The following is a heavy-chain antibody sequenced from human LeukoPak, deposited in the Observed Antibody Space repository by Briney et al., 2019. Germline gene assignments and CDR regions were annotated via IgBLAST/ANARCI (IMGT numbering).Heavy chain of an antibody. V-gene: IGHV4-61*01. CDR1: GGSVSNGNYY. Sequence: SETLSLTCTVSGGSVSNGNYYWSWLRQPPGKALEWIGYIYYTGSTSYNPSLEGRVTISVDTSKNQFSLKLSSVTAADTAVYYCARHPELEYDSFYFDYWGQGTLVTVSS. J-gene: IGHJ4*02. CDR3: ARHPELEYDSFYFDY. D-gene: IGHD3-22*01. CDR2: IYYTGST.